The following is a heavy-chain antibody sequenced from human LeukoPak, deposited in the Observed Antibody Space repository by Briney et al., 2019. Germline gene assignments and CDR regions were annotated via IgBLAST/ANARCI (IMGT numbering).Heavy chain of an antibody. CDR1: GFTVSSNY. Sequence: SGGSLRLSCAASGFTVSSNYMSWVRQAPGKGLEWVSVIYSGGSTYYADSVKGRFTISRDNSKNTLYLQMNSLRAEDTAVYYCARSSYYYDSSGYYSYYYYMDVWGKGTTVTISS. V-gene: IGHV3-66*01. D-gene: IGHD3-22*01. J-gene: IGHJ6*03. CDR3: ARSSYYYDSSGYYSYYYYMDV. CDR2: IYSGGST.